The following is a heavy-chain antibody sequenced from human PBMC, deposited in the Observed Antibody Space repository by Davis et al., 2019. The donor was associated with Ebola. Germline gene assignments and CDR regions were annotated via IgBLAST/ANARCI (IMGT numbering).Heavy chain of an antibody. CDR2: INHSGST. V-gene: IGHV4-34*01. J-gene: IGHJ6*03. Sequence: MPSETLSLTCAVYGGSFSGYYWSWIRQPPGKGLEWIGEINHSGSTNYNPSLKSRVTISVDTSKNQFSLKLSSVTAADTAVYYCARGTASYYYYYYYMDVWGKGTTVTVS. CDR3: ARGTASYYYYYYYMDV. CDR1: GGSFSGYY. D-gene: IGHD4-17*01.